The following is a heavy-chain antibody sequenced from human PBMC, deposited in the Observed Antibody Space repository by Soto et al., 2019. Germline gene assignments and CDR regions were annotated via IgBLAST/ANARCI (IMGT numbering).Heavy chain of an antibody. CDR3: AREGLRYFESRAFDI. J-gene: IGHJ3*02. V-gene: IGHV4-59*01. CDR2: IYYSGST. CDR1: GGSISSYY. Sequence: QVQLQESGPGLVKPSETLSLTCTVSGGSISSYYWSWIRQPPGKGLEWIGYIYYSGSTNYNPSLTSRVTISVDTSKNQFSLKLSSVTAADTAVYYCAREGLRYFESRAFDIWGQGTMVTVSS. D-gene: IGHD3-9*01.